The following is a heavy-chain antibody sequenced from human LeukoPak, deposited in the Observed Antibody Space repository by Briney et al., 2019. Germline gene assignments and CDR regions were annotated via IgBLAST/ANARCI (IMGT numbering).Heavy chain of an antibody. V-gene: IGHV4-61*08. Sequence: PSETLSLPCTVSGASVGSAGYYWSWIRQPPGGGLEWIGYVYYISNTNYNPSLKSRVTMSVNPSENQFSLKLNSVTAADTAMYYCARTQSQSGSYRYYFGYWGQGTLVTVSS. J-gene: IGHJ4*02. CDR2: VYYISNT. CDR3: ARTQSQSGSYRYYFGY. D-gene: IGHD1-26*01. CDR1: GASVGSAGYY.